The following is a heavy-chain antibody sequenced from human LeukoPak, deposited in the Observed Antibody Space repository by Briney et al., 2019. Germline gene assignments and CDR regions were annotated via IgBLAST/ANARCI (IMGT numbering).Heavy chain of an antibody. CDR3: ARVEYNWNDEGFDY. CDR2: IYYSGST. J-gene: IGHJ4*02. D-gene: IGHD1-20*01. V-gene: IGHV4-30-4*08. CDR1: GGSISSGDYY. Sequence: SQTLSLTCTVSGGSISSGDYYWSWIRQPPGKGLEWIGYIYYSGSTYYNPSLKSRVTISVDTSKTQFSLKLSSVTAADTAVYYCARVEYNWNDEGFDYWGQGTLVTVSS.